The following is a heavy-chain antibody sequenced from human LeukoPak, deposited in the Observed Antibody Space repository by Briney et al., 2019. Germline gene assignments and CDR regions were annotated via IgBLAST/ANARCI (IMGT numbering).Heavy chain of an antibody. J-gene: IGHJ4*02. CDR1: GYTFTSYA. Sequence: GASVKVSCKASGYTFTSYAMNWVRQAPGQGLEWMGWINTNTGNPTYAQGFTGRFVFSLDTSVSTAYLQISSLKAEDTAVYYCARRDDSSGYYLPDYWGQGTLVTVSS. D-gene: IGHD3-22*01. V-gene: IGHV7-4-1*02. CDR3: ARRDDSSGYYLPDY. CDR2: INTNTGNP.